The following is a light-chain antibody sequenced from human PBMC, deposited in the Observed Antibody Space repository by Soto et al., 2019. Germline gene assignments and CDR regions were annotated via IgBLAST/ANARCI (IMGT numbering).Light chain of an antibody. J-gene: IGLJ2*01. CDR1: SSDVGGYDS. V-gene: IGLV2-14*01. CDR2: DVS. Sequence: QSALTQPASVSGSPGQSITISCTGTSSDVGGYDSVSWYQQHPGKAPKLMIFDVSHRPSGVSNRFSGSKSGNTASLTISGLRAEDEADYHCSSYTSSSTLVLFGGGTKLTVL. CDR3: SSYTSSSTLVL.